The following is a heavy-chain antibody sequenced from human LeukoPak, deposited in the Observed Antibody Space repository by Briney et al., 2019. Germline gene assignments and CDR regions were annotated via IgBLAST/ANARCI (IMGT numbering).Heavy chain of an antibody. CDR3: ASFPGIAAAGTLWFDP. CDR1: GGSFSGYY. V-gene: IGHV4-34*01. CDR2: INHSGST. J-gene: IGHJ5*02. D-gene: IGHD6-13*01. Sequence: SETLSLTCAVYGGSFSGYYWSWIRQPPGKGLEWIGEINHSGSTNYHPSLKSRVTISVDTSTNQFSLKLSSVTAADTAVYYCASFPGIAAAGTLWFDPWGQGTLVTVSS.